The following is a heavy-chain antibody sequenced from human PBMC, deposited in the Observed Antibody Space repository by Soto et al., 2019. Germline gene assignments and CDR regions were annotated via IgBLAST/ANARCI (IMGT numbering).Heavy chain of an antibody. Sequence: GGSLRLSCAASGFTFSSYAMHWVRQAPGKGLEWVAVISYDGSNKYYADSVKGRFTISRDNSKNTLYLQMNSLRAEDTAVYYCARDHRHASTSYYYYYGMDVWGQGTTVTVSS. CDR3: ARDHRHASTSYYYYYGMDV. CDR2: ISYDGSNK. J-gene: IGHJ6*02. V-gene: IGHV3-30-3*01. D-gene: IGHD2-2*01. CDR1: GFTFSSYA.